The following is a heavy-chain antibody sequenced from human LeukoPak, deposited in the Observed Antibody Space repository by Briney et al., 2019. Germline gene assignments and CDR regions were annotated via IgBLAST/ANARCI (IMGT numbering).Heavy chain of an antibody. CDR1: GGSISSYY. Sequence: SETPSLTCTVSGGSISSYYWSWIRQPPGKGLEWIGYIYYSGSTNYNPSLKSRVTISVDTSKNQFSLKLSSVTAADTAVYYCASTPRYYDFLDVWGQGTTVTVSS. V-gene: IGHV4-59*08. CDR3: ASTPRYYDFLDV. D-gene: IGHD3-3*01. J-gene: IGHJ6*02. CDR2: IYYSGST.